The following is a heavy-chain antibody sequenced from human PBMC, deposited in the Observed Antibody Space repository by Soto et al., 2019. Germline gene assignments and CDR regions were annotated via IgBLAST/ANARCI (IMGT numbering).Heavy chain of an antibody. D-gene: IGHD2-2*02. Sequence: QVQLQESGPGLVKPSETLSLTCTVSGGSVSSGSYYWSWIRQPPGKGLEYIGYIYYSGSTNYNPSLKRRVTISVDTSKNQFSLKLSSVTAADTAVYYCAREYRDNWFDPWGQGTLVTVSS. CDR1: GGSVSSGSYY. V-gene: IGHV4-61*01. J-gene: IGHJ5*02. CDR2: IYYSGST. CDR3: AREYRDNWFDP.